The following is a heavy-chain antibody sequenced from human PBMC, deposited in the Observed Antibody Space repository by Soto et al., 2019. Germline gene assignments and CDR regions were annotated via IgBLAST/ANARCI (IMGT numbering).Heavy chain of an antibody. D-gene: IGHD3-22*01. CDR3: ARDPPSGEDSSGYYYDY. Sequence: QVQLVQSGAEVKKPGASVKVSCKASGYTFTSYGISWVRQAPGQGLEWMGWISAYNGNTNYAQKLQGRVTMTTDTSTSTAYMELRSLRSDDTAVCYCARDPPSGEDSSGYYYDYWGQGTLVTVSS. J-gene: IGHJ4*02. CDR1: GYTFTSYG. CDR2: ISAYNGNT. V-gene: IGHV1-18*01.